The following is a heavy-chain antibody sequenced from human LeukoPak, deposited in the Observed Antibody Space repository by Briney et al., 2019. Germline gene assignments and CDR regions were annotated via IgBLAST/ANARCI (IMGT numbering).Heavy chain of an antibody. D-gene: IGHD6-19*01. CDR1: GFTFSSYS. CDR3: AMDQDSSGWYVFDY. Sequence: GGSLRLSCAASGFTFSSYSMSWARQAPGKGLEWVSSISSSSSYIYYADSVKGPFTISRDNAKNSLYLQMNSLRAEDTAVYYCAMDQDSSGWYVFDYWGQGTLVTVSS. V-gene: IGHV3-21*01. CDR2: ISSSSSYI. J-gene: IGHJ4*02.